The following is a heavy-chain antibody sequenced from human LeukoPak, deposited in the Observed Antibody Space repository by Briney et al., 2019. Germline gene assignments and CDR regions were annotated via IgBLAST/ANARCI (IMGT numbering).Heavy chain of an antibody. CDR3: ASAVSGIAVAGTGLEAFDI. V-gene: IGHV1-69*13. D-gene: IGHD6-19*01. CDR1: GGTFSSYA. CDR2: IIPIFGTA. Sequence: SVKVSCKASGGTFSSYAISWVRQAPGQGLEWMGGIIPIFGTANYAQKFQGRVTITADESTSTAYMELSSLRSEDTAVYYRASAVSGIAVAGTGLEAFDIWGQGTMVTVSS. J-gene: IGHJ3*02.